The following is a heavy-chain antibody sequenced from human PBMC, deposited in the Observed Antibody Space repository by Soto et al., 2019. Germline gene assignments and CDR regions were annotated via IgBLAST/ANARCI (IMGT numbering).Heavy chain of an antibody. CDR3: ARGRYCLTGRCFPNWFDS. V-gene: IGHV4-30-4*08. CDR2: IYKSATT. CDR1: GDSISTVDYF. D-gene: IGHD2-15*01. J-gene: IGHJ5*01. Sequence: SETLSLTCSVSGDSISTVDYFWAWIRQPPGQALEYIGYIYKSATTYYNPSFESRVAISLDTSKSQFSLNVTSVTAADTAVYFCARGRYCLTGRCFPNWFDSWGQGTQVTVSS.